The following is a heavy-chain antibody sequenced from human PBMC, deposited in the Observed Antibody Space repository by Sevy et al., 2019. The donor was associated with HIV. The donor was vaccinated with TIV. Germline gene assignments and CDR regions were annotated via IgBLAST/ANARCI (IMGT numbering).Heavy chain of an antibody. Sequence: GGSLRLSCAASGFTFSDYYMSWIRQAPGKGLEWVSYISSSGSTIYYAESVKGRFTISRDNAKNSLYLQMNSLRAEDTAVYYCARDFRDFSGSGSAVDYYYGMDVWGQGTTVTVSS. D-gene: IGHD3-10*01. CDR1: GFTFSDYY. V-gene: IGHV3-11*01. CDR2: ISSSGSTI. J-gene: IGHJ6*02. CDR3: ARDFRDFSGSGSAVDYYYGMDV.